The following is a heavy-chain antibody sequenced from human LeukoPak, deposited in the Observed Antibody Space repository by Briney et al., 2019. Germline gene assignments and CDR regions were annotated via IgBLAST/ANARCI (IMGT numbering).Heavy chain of an antibody. CDR3: ARQSSGYYYGWFDP. Sequence: SETLSLTCTVSGGSILDSTYYWAWIRQPPGKGLEWIATIFYTGNTHYNPSLKSRVTMSVDTVKNQFSLNLNSVTAADTAVYYCARQSSGYYYGWFDPWGQGTLVTVSS. J-gene: IGHJ5*02. CDR2: IFYTGNT. D-gene: IGHD3-22*01. CDR1: GGSILDSTYY. V-gene: IGHV4-39*01.